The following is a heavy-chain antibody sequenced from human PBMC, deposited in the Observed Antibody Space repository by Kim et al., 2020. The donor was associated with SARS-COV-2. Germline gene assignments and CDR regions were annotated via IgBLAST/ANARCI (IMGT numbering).Heavy chain of an antibody. Sequence: GGSLRLSCAASGFSFSRYSMNWGRQAPGKGLEWVSYISSSSSTIYYADSGKGRFSISRDKAKNSLYLQMNSLRAEDTAVYYCARDAPRVTTVVTLGIDIWGPRTMVTASS. CDR1: GFSFSRYS. V-gene: IGHV3-48*01. D-gene: IGHD4-17*01. CDR2: ISSSSSTI. CDR3: ARDAPRVTTVVTLGIDI. J-gene: IGHJ3*02.